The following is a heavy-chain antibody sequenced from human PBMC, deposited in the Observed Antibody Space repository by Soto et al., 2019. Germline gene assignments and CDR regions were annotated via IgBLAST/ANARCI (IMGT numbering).Heavy chain of an antibody. D-gene: IGHD3-9*01. CDR2: INTYNGNT. Sequence: ASVKVSCKASGYTFTNYGINWVRQAPGQGLEWMGWINTYNGNTNFAQRLQGRVTMTTEASTSTAYMELRSLRSDDTAVYYCARQNSGGYFSDPWGQGTLVTVSS. J-gene: IGHJ5*02. CDR3: ARQNSGGYFSDP. V-gene: IGHV1-18*01. CDR1: GYTFTNYG.